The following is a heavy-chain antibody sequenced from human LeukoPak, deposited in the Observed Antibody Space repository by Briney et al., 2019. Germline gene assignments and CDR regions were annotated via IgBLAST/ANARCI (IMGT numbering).Heavy chain of an antibody. CDR2: IIPILGIA. D-gene: IGHD3-3*01. CDR1: GGTFSSYT. J-gene: IGHJ5*02. Sequence: TVNVSCKASGGTFSSYTISWVRQAPGQGLEWMGRIIPILGIANYAQKFQGRVTITAGKSTSTAYMELSSLRSEDTAVYYCARDLNDFWSGNNWFDPWGQGTLVTVSS. V-gene: IGHV1-69*04. CDR3: ARDLNDFWSGNNWFDP.